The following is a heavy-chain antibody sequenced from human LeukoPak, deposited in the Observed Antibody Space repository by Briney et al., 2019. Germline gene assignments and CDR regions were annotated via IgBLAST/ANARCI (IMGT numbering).Heavy chain of an antibody. CDR2: IVVGSGNT. D-gene: IGHD3-22*01. J-gene: IGHJ4*02. CDR1: GFTFTSSA. Sequence: ASVKVSCKASGFTFTSSAVQWVRQARGQRLEWIGWIVVGSGNTNYAQKFQERVTITRDMSTSTAYMELSSLRSEDTAVYYCAAVGGKMGPKYDSSGYYYSGDHWGQGTLVTVSS. V-gene: IGHV1-58*01. CDR3: AAVGGKMGPKYDSSGYYYSGDH.